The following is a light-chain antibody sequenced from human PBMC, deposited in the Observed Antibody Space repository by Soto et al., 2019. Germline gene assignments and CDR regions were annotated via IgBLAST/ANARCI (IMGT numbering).Light chain of an antibody. CDR3: QQYNNWPPWT. V-gene: IGKV3-15*01. Sequence: EIVITQSPAPLSVSPGERAPLSCRASQSVSSNLAWYQQKPGQAPRLLIYGASTRATGIPARFSGSGSGTEFTLTISSLQSEDFAVYYCQQYNNWPPWTFGQGTKVDI. CDR2: GAS. J-gene: IGKJ1*01. CDR1: QSVSSN.